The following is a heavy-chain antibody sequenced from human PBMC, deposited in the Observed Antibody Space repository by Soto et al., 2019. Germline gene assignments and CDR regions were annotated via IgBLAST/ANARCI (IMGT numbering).Heavy chain of an antibody. CDR2: VRGDFVTT. Sequence: EVQLLESGGGLVQPGGSVRLSCATSGFTFSDHAMHWVRQAPGEGLEWVSGVRGDFVTTPYADSVKGRFTISRDNSKNTLYLQMNSLRAEDTDIYYCVKDGKMGVEGFDFWGQGTLVTVSS. CDR1: GFTFSDHA. J-gene: IGHJ4*02. V-gene: IGHV3-23*01. D-gene: IGHD1-26*01. CDR3: VKDGKMGVEGFDF.